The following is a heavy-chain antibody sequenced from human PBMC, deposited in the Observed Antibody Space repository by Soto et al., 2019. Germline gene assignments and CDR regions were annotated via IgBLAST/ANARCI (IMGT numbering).Heavy chain of an antibody. CDR1: GFNFQNYD. V-gene: IGHV3-23*01. J-gene: IGHJ3*02. CDR2: ISRGGDDT. D-gene: IGHD6-19*01. Sequence: EVQLLESGGGLVQPGGSLRLSCAGSGFNFQNYDMSWVRQAPGKGLEWVSGISRGGDDTYYADSVKGRFIISRDNSKNTLYLQIHSLRGDDTALFYRAYSSGWMDALDIWGQGTMVTVST. CDR3: AYSSGWMDALDI.